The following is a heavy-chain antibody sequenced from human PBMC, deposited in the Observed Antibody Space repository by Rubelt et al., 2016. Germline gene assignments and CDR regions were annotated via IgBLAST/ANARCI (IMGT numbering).Heavy chain of an antibody. CDR2: ISFDGSKK. D-gene: IGHD2-15*01. CDR1: TSSPSS. J-gene: IGHJ5*02. Sequence: QVHLVESGGGVVQPGWSLRLSCEASTSSPSSMHWVRQAPGKGLEWVGLISFDGSKKYYADSVKGRFTISRDNSKDTVYLQMYALRPEDTAGYYCARPVRGSLRDWFDPWGQGALVTVSS. V-gene: IGHV3-30*04. CDR3: ARPVRGSLRDWFDP.